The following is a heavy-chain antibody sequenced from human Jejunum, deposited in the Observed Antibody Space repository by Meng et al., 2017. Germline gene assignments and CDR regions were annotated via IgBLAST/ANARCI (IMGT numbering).Heavy chain of an antibody. D-gene: IGHD6-19*01. J-gene: IGHJ4*02. CDR1: GYTFSGYY. CDR2: INCNSGST. Sequence: ASVKVSCKASGYTFSGYYMHWVRQAPGQGPEWMAWINCNSGSTNYAQNFLGRVTVTRDTSISTAYMEVTSLRSDDTAVYYCTSDRPRSGWPTYYFDYWGQGTLVTVSS. V-gene: IGHV1-2*02. CDR3: TSDRPRSGWPTYYFDY.